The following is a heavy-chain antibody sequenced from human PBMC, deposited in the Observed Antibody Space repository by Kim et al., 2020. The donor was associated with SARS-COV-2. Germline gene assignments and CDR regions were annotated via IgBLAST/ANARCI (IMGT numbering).Heavy chain of an antibody. CDR2: IWYDGSNK. Sequence: GGSLRLSCAASGFTFSSYGMHWVRQAPGKGLEWVAVIWYDGSNKYYADSVKGRFTISRDNSKNTLYLQMNSLRAEDTAVYYCAGQIDNGDYVFWPWGQGTLVTVSS. D-gene: IGHD4-17*01. V-gene: IGHV3-33*01. CDR1: GFTFSSYG. CDR3: AGQIDNGDYVFWP. J-gene: IGHJ5*02.